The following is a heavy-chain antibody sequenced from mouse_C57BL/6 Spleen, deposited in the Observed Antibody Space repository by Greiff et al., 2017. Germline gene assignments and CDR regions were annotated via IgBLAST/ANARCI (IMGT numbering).Heavy chain of an antibody. D-gene: IGHD2-3*01. V-gene: IGHV1-74*01. CDR1: GYTFTSYW. J-gene: IGHJ2*01. CDR3: AIEDGYYPLDY. CDR2: IHPSDSDT. Sequence: QVQLKQPGAELVKPGASVKVSCKASGYTFTSYWMHWVKQRPGHGLEWIGRIHPSDSDTNYNQKFKGKATLTVDQSASTAYMQLSSLTSEDSAVYYCAIEDGYYPLDYWGQGTTLTVSS.